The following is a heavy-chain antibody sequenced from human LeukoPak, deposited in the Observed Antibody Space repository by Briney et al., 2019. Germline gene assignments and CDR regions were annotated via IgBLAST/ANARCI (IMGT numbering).Heavy chain of an antibody. D-gene: IGHD1-7*01. V-gene: IGHV4-39*07. CDR3: ARRVRLSWNYAGNNWFDP. Sequence: SETLSLTCTVSGGSISSSTYYWGWVRQPPGKGLEWIGSIYYSGYTNYNPSLKSRVTISVDTSKNQFSLKLSSVTAADTAVYYCARRVRLSWNYAGNNWFDPWGQGTLVTVSS. J-gene: IGHJ5*02. CDR2: IYYSGYT. CDR1: GGSISSSTYY.